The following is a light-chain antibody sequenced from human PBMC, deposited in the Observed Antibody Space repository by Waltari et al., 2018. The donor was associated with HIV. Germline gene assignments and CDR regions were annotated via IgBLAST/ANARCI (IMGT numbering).Light chain of an antibody. CDR1: SSNSGRRY. Sequence: QSVLTQPPSASGTPGQRVTISCSGSSSNSGRRYVYWYQQVPGTAPKLLIYSSNHRPSGVPDRFSGSKSGTSASLAISGLRSEDEADYYCAAWDDSLSGYVFGTGTKVTVL. CDR2: SSN. CDR3: AAWDDSLSGYV. J-gene: IGLJ1*01. V-gene: IGLV1-47*01.